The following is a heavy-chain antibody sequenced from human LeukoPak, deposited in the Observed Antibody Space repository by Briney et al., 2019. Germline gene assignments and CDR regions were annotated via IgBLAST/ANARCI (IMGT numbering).Heavy chain of an antibody. J-gene: IGHJ4*02. CDR2: INHSGST. D-gene: IGHD6-19*01. CDR1: GGSFSGYY. Sequence: SETLSLTCAVYGGSFSGYYWSWIRQPPGKGLEWIGEINHSGSTNYNPSLKSRVTISVDTSKNQSSLKLSSVTAADTAVYYCASSSGWSDYWGQGTLVTVSS. CDR3: ASSSGWSDY. V-gene: IGHV4-34*01.